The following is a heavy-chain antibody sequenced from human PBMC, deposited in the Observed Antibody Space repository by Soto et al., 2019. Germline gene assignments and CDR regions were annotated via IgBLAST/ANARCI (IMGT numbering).Heavy chain of an antibody. D-gene: IGHD2-21*02. J-gene: IGHJ4*02. Sequence: QVQLVESGGGVVQPGRSLRLSCAASGFTFSSYGMHWVRQAPGKGLEWVAVIWYDGSNKYYADSVKGRFTISRDNSKNTLYLQMNSLRAEDTAVYYCARDSTVVTQHNYFDYWGQGTLVTVSS. CDR3: ARDSTVVTQHNYFDY. V-gene: IGHV3-33*01. CDR1: GFTFSSYG. CDR2: IWYDGSNK.